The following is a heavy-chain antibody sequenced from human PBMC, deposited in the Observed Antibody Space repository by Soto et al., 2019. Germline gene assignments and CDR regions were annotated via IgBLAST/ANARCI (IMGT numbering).Heavy chain of an antibody. CDR2: INPNSGGT. CDR3: ARSDCSSTSCQDIHYFDY. Sequence: ASVKVSCKASGYTFTGYYMHWVRQAPGQGLEWMGWINPNSGGTNYAQKFQGWVTMTRDTSISTAYMELSRLRSDDTAVYYCARSDCSSTSCQDIHYFDYWGQGTLVTVSS. J-gene: IGHJ4*02. D-gene: IGHD2-2*01. V-gene: IGHV1-2*04. CDR1: GYTFTGYY.